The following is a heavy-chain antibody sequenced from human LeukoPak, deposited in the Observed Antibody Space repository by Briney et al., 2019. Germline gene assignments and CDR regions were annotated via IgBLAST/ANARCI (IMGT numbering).Heavy chain of an antibody. D-gene: IGHD3-22*01. CDR1: GGSISSYY. CDR2: IYYSGST. V-gene: IGHV4-59*01. J-gene: IGHJ4*02. CDR3: ARNYYDSSDYEYYFDY. Sequence: PSETLSLTCTVSGGSISSYYWSWIRQPPGKGLEWLGYIYYSGSTNYNPSLKSRVTISTSKNQFSLKLSFVTAADTAVYYCARNYYDSSDYEYYFDYWGQGTLVTVSS.